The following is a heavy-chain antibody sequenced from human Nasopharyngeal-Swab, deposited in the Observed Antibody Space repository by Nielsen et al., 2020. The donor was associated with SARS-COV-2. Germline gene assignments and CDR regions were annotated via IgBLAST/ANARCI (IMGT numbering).Heavy chain of an antibody. CDR3: VKDTDIVAAGRGCFQH. Sequence: SLKISCVASGFTFSGYTMNWVRQAPGKGLEWVSGISWNSVRIGYAASVKGRFTISRDNAKNSLYLQMNNLRAEDTALYYCVKDTDIVAAGRGCFQHWGQGTLVTVSS. D-gene: IGHD6-13*01. CDR2: ISWNSVRI. V-gene: IGHV3-9*01. J-gene: IGHJ1*01. CDR1: GFTFSGYT.